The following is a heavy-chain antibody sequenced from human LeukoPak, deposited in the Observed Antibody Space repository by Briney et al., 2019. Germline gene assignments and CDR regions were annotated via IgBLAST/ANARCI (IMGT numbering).Heavy chain of an antibody. D-gene: IGHD5-12*01. CDR3: ARSPTDWLRWAWGALDV. V-gene: IGHV1-2*02. Sequence: GASVKVSCKASGYCFTGYYMHWVRRAPGQGLEWMGWINANSGGSNSAEKFQGRVTMTTDTSISTIYMELSGLTSDDPAMYYCARSPTDWLRWAWGALDVWGQGTMVTVSS. CDR2: INANSGGS. CDR1: GYCFTGYY. J-gene: IGHJ3*01.